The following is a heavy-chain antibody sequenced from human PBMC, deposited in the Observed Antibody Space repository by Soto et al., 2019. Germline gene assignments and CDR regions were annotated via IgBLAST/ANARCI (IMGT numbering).Heavy chain of an antibody. Sequence: GGSLRLSCAASGFTFSSYAMHWVRQAPGKGLEWVAVISYDGSNKYYADSVKGRFTISRDNSKNTLYLQMNSLRAEDTAVYYCAREGPEASPAAGPANFDYWGQGTLVTVSS. CDR3: AREGPEASPAAGPANFDY. CDR1: GFTFSSYA. V-gene: IGHV3-30-3*01. J-gene: IGHJ4*02. D-gene: IGHD6-13*01. CDR2: ISYDGSNK.